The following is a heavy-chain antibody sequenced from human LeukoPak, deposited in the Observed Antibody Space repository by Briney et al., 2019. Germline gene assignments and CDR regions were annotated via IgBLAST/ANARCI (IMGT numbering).Heavy chain of an antibody. Sequence: SETLSLICAVYGGSFSGYYWSWIRQPPGKGLEWIGEINHSGSTNYNPSLKSRVTISVDTSKNQFSLKLSSVTAADTAVYYCARHSSWPTPYYYYYYMDVWGKGTTVTVSS. CDR3: ARHSSWPTPYYYYYYMDV. D-gene: IGHD6-13*01. CDR2: INHSGST. J-gene: IGHJ6*03. CDR1: GGSFSGYY. V-gene: IGHV4-34*01.